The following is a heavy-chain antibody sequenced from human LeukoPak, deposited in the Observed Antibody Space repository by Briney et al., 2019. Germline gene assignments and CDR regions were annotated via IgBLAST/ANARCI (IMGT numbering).Heavy chain of an antibody. D-gene: IGHD2-15*01. CDR2: IYYSGST. Sequence: PSETLSLTCTVSGGSISSYYWSWIRQPPGKGLEWIGYIYYSGSTNYNPSLKSRVTISVDTSKNQFSLKLSSVTAADTAVYYCGRSVVVVAATPIYYFDYWGQGTLVTVSS. CDR1: GGSISSYY. CDR3: GRSVVVVAATPIYYFDY. J-gene: IGHJ4*02. V-gene: IGHV4-59*01.